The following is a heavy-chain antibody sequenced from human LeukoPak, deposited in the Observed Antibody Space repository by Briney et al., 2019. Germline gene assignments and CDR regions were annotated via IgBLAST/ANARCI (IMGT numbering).Heavy chain of an antibody. Sequence: PGRSLRLSCAASGFTFYDYAMHWVRQAPGKGLEWVSGISWNSGSIGYADSVKGRFTISRDNAKNSLYLQMNSLRAEDTALYHCAKGERSSSWYRFDPWGQGTLVTVSS. J-gene: IGHJ5*02. CDR1: GFTFYDYA. CDR3: AKGERSSSWYRFDP. CDR2: ISWNSGSI. D-gene: IGHD6-13*01. V-gene: IGHV3-9*01.